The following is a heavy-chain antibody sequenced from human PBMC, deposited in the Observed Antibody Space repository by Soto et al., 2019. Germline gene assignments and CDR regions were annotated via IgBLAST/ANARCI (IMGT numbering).Heavy chain of an antibody. CDR2: ISSSSSYI. D-gene: IGHD6-13*01. Sequence: GGSLRLSCAASGFTFSSYSMNWVRQAPGKGLEWVSSISSSSSYIYYADSAKGRFTISRDNAKNSLYLQMNSLRAEDTAVYYCARASRLPSVSSSRYRVDYWGQGTLVTVSS. J-gene: IGHJ4*02. CDR3: ARASRLPSVSSSRYRVDY. CDR1: GFTFSSYS. V-gene: IGHV3-21*01.